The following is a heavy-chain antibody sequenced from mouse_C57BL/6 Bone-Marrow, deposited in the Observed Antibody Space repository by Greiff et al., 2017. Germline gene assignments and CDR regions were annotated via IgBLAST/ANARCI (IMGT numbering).Heavy chain of an antibody. CDR1: GYTFTSYW. CDR2: IHPNSGST. Sequence: SGAELVKPGASVKLSCKASGYTFTSYWMHWVKQRPGQGLEWIGMIHPNSGSTNYNEKFKSKATLTVDKSSSTAYMQLSSLTSEDSAVYYCARVGWLLLRFAYWGQGTLVTVSA. CDR3: ARVGWLLLRFAY. V-gene: IGHV1-64*01. D-gene: IGHD2-3*01. J-gene: IGHJ3*01.